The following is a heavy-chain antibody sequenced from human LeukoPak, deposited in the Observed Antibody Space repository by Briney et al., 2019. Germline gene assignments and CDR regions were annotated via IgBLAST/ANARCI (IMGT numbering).Heavy chain of an antibody. V-gene: IGHV3-30-3*01. Sequence: GGSLRLSCAASGFTFNNYAIHWVRQAPGKGLEWVAVISYDGNNRYYADSVKGRFTISRDNSKNTLYLQMNSLRAEDTAVYYCAKEKGSTYYVYGMDVWGQGTTVTVSS. CDR2: ISYDGNNR. CDR3: AKEKGSTYYVYGMDV. J-gene: IGHJ6*02. CDR1: GFTFNNYA. D-gene: IGHD3-3*01.